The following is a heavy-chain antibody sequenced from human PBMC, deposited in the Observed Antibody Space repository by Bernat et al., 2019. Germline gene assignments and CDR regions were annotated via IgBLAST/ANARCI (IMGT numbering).Heavy chain of an antibody. CDR2: IRGSGDNT. J-gene: IGHJ5*02. V-gene: IGHV3-23*01. D-gene: IGHD6-19*01. CDR1: GITFSSYV. Sequence: EVQLLESGGGLVQPGGSLRLSCVASGITFSSYVMSWVPPAPGKGLGWVSTIRGSGDNTYYADSVKGRFTISRDNSKSTLYLQMNSLRAEDTAIYYCAKCVTGWPNWFDPWGQGTLVTVSS. CDR3: AKCVTGWPNWFDP.